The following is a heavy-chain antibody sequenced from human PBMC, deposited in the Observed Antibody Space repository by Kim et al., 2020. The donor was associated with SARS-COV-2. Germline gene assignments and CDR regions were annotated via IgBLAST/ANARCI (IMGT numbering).Heavy chain of an antibody. CDR3: VTLNHDFWRGNEFN. D-gene: IGHD3-3*01. CDR2: IIPIVGPT. Sequence: SVKVSCKTFSGTFSSYVITWVRQAPGQGLEWVGGIIPIVGPTKYSQKFQGRVTITADESTSTAYLDLSSLTPADTAVYCCVTLNHDFWRGNEFNWGQG. V-gene: IGHV1-69*13. J-gene: IGHJ4*02. CDR1: SGTFSSYV.